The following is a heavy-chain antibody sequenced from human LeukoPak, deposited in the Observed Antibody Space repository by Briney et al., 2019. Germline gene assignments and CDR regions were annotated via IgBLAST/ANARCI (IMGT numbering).Heavy chain of an antibody. CDR2: IDPNNGGI. CDR3: ARDRETSGYYYMDV. Sequence: GASVKVSCKASGYTFTGYYVHWVRQAPGQGLEWMGRIDPNNGGINYAQKFQGRVTMNKDTSISTAYMEVNSLRSDDTAVYYCARDRETSGYYYMDVWGKGTTVTVS. V-gene: IGHV1-2*06. CDR1: GYTFTGYY. D-gene: IGHD5-24*01. J-gene: IGHJ6*03.